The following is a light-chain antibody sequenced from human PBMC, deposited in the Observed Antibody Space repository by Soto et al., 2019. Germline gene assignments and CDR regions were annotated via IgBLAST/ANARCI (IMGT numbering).Light chain of an antibody. CDR3: QQYNKRNT. J-gene: IGKJ2*01. V-gene: IGKV3-15*01. Sequence: EIVMTQSPATLSVSPGERATLSCRASQSVSSNLAWYQQKPGQAPRLLIYGASTRATGIPARFSGSGSGTEFTPNISRLQFEDFAVYYLQQYNKRNTFGQGTKLEIK. CDR1: QSVSSN. CDR2: GAS.